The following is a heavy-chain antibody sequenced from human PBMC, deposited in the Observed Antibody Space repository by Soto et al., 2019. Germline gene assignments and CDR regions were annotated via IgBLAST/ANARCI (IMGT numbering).Heavy chain of an antibody. V-gene: IGHV3-48*02. CDR1: GFTFNRYS. CDR3: VKGPEPYYPYIMDV. CDR2: ITSGSSTI. D-gene: IGHD2-21*01. Sequence: PGGSLRLSCAASGFTFNRYSMNWVRQAPGEGLEWVSYITSGSSTIYYADSVKGRFTISRDNAENSLYLQMNSLRDEDTAVYYCVKGPEPYYPYIMDVWGQGTTVTVSS. J-gene: IGHJ6*02.